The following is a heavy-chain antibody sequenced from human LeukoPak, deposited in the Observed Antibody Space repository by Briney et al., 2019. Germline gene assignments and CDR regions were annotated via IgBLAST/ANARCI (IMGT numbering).Heavy chain of an antibody. Sequence: SVKVSCKASGGTFSRFTISWVRQAPGQGFEWMGGITPMFGTANFAQKFQGRVSITADEPTSTAFMELSSLRSEDTAVYYCAREWGLESSGYYYAYWGQGTLVTVSS. CDR1: GGTFSRFT. J-gene: IGHJ4*02. CDR3: AREWGLESSGYYYAY. CDR2: ITPMFGTA. D-gene: IGHD3-22*01. V-gene: IGHV1-69*13.